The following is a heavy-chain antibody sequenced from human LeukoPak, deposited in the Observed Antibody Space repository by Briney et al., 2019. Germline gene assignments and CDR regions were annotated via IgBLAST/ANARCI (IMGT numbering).Heavy chain of an antibody. V-gene: IGHV4-4*02. J-gene: IGHJ5*02. D-gene: IGHD4-11*01. CDR3: ARITVTKGRYNWFDP. CDR1: GGSISSSYW. CDR2: VYHTGST. Sequence: SETLSLACAVSGGSISSSYWWSWVRQPPGKGLDWIGEVYHTGSTNYNSSLKSRVTISVDKSKNQFSLKLTSVTAADTAVYYCARITVTKGRYNWFDPWGQGTLVTVSS.